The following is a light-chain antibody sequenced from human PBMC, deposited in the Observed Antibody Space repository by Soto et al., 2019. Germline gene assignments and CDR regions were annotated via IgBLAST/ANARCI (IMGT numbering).Light chain of an antibody. Sequence: QSALTQPPSVSVAPGQTISISCTWSSSNIGAGSDVHGYQQFPGAAPKLLIYGNRNRPSGVPDRFSGSKYGTSASLAITGIQPEDEADYYCQSHDNILSVEVFGRGPQMTVL. CDR1: SSNIGAGSD. CDR2: GNR. J-gene: IGLJ2*01. CDR3: QSHDNILSVEV. V-gene: IGLV1-40*01.